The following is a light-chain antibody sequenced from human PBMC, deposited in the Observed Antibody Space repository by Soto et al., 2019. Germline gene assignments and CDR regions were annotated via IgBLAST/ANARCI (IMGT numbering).Light chain of an antibody. J-gene: IGKJ3*01. V-gene: IGKV1-33*01. Sequence: DIQMTQSPPSLSASVGDRVTITCRASQDISNYSNWYQQKLGKAPKLLIYDASNLETGVSSRFSGSGSGTDFTLTISSLQPEDSATYYCQHFDSLPLSFGPGTKVQIK. CDR3: QHFDSLPLS. CDR2: DAS. CDR1: QDISNY.